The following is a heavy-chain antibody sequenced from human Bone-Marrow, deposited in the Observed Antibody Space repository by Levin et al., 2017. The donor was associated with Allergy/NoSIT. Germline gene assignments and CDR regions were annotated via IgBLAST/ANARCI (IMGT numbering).Heavy chain of an antibody. V-gene: IGHV1-58*01. CDR1: GFTFTSSA. J-gene: IGHJ6*02. D-gene: IGHD1-1*01. CDR3: AAETRHRAYYGMDV. CDR2: IVVGSGNT. Sequence: KISCKASGFTFTSSAVQWVRQARGQRLEWIGWIVVGSGNTNYAQKFQERVTITRDMSTSTAYMELSSLRSEDTAVYYCAAETRHRAYYGMDVWGQGTTVTVSS.